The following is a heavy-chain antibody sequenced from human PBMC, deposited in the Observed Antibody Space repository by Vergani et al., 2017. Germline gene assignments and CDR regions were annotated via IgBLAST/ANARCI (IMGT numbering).Heavy chain of an antibody. V-gene: IGHV4-30-4*01. CDR2: IYYSGST. D-gene: IGHD3-10*01. CDR3: ARDGGSIYGSGSYYIDY. Sequence: QAQLQESGPGLVKPSQTLSLTCTVSGGSISSGDYYWSWIRQPPGKGLEWIGYIYYSGSTYYNPSLKSRVTISVDTSKNQFSLKLSSVTAADTAVYYCARDGGSIYGSGSYYIDYWGQGTLVTVSS. J-gene: IGHJ4*02. CDR1: GGSISSGDYY.